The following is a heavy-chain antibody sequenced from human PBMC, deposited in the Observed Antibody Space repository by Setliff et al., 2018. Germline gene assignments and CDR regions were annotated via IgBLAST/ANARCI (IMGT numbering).Heavy chain of an antibody. CDR3: ARVGTAGGYYFDF. CDR2: IYPGDSDT. CDR1: GYSFANYW. V-gene: IGHV5-51*01. D-gene: IGHD2-15*01. Sequence: GESLKISCKGSGYSFANYWIGWVRQMPGKGLEWMGIIYPGDSDTRYSPSFQGHVTISADKSISTTYLQWHSLKASDTAMYYCARVGTAGGYYFDFWGQGALVTVSS. J-gene: IGHJ4*02.